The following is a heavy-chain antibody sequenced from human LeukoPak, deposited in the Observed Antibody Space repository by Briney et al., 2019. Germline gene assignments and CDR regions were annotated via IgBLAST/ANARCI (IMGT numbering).Heavy chain of an antibody. D-gene: IGHD3-22*01. CDR3: ARDLYRIVVVPHYFDY. J-gene: IGHJ4*02. CDR1: GFTFSSYW. Sequence: GGSLRLSCAASGFTFSSYWMHWVRQAPGKGLVWVSRINSDGSSTSYADSVKGRFTISRDNAKNTLYLQVNSLRAEDTAVYYCARDLYRIVVVPHYFDYWGQGTLVTVSS. V-gene: IGHV3-74*01. CDR2: INSDGSST.